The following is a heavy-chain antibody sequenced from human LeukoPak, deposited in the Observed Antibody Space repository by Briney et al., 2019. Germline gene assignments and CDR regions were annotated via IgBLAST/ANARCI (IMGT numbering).Heavy chain of an antibody. J-gene: IGHJ4*02. V-gene: IGHV1-2*02. D-gene: IGHD6-6*01. CDR1: GYTFTGYY. CDR3: AREALYSSWSFDY. CDR2: INPNSGGT. Sequence: ASVKVSCKASGYTFTGYYMHWVRQAPGQGLEWMGWINPNSGGTNYAQKFQGRVTMTRDTSISTAYMELSRLRSDDTAVYYCAREALYSSWSFDYWGQGTLVTVSS.